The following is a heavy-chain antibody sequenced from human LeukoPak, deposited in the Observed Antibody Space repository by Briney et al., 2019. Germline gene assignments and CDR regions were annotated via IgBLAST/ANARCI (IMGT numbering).Heavy chain of an antibody. D-gene: IGHD1-26*01. CDR2: IESNGDTT. Sequence: GGSLRLSCVASGFTFRSYAIHWVRQAPGKGLEYVSAIESNGDTTYYANSVKGRFTISRDNSKNTLYLQMDSLRTEDMAVYYCARDSTAGVVGAAFDYWGQGTLVTVSS. J-gene: IGHJ4*02. CDR3: ARDSTAGVVGAAFDY. CDR1: GFTFRSYA. V-gene: IGHV3-64*01.